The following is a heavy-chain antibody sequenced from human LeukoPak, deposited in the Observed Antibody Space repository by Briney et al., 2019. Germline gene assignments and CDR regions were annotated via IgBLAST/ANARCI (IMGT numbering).Heavy chain of an antibody. CDR1: GGTFSSYA. Sequence: GSSVKVSCKASGGTFSSYAISWVRQAPGQGLEWMGGIIPIFGTANYAQKFQGGVTITADESTSTAYMELSSLRSEDTAVYYCASPQNIVVVPAALPYYYYGMDVWGQGTTVTVSS. J-gene: IGHJ6*02. D-gene: IGHD2-2*01. V-gene: IGHV1-69*01. CDR2: IIPIFGTA. CDR3: ASPQNIVVVPAALPYYYYGMDV.